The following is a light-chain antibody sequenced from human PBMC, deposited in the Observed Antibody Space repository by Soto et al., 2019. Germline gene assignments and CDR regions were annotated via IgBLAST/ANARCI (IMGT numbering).Light chain of an antibody. Sequence: DIQMTQSPSSLSASVGDRVTITCRASQSISSYLYWYQQKPGKAPKLLIYAASSLQSGVPSRFSGSGSGTDFTLTISSLQPEDFANYYCQQSYSTLTFGPGTKVDIK. J-gene: IGKJ3*01. V-gene: IGKV1-39*01. CDR3: QQSYSTLT. CDR1: QSISSY. CDR2: AAS.